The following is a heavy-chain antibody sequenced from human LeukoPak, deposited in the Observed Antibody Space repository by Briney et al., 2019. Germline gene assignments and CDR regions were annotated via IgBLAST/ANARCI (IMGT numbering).Heavy chain of an antibody. CDR1: GGSFSGYY. Sequence: SETLSLTCAVYGGSFSGYYWSWIRQPPGKGLEWIGEINHSGSTNYNPSLKSRVAISVDTSKNQFSLKLSSVTAADTAVYYCATLRPIAVAVSPYYYYYMDVWGKGTTVTVSS. CDR3: ATLRPIAVAVSPYYYYYMDV. CDR2: INHSGST. V-gene: IGHV4-34*01. J-gene: IGHJ6*03. D-gene: IGHD6-13*01.